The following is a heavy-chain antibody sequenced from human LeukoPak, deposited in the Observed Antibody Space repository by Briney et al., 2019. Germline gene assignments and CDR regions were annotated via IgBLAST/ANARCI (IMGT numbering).Heavy chain of an antibody. V-gene: IGHV4-59*01. D-gene: IGHD4-17*01. CDR3: AIRVYYGDYGSPVYYYYMDV. Sequence: SETLSLTCTLSGGATSRYYWSWVPQPPGKGLDWIGYIYYSGNTKYNPSLKSRVTISVDTSKNQFSLKLSSVTAADTAVYYCAIRVYYGDYGSPVYYYYMDVWGKGTTVTVSS. CDR1: GGATSRYY. CDR2: IYYSGNT. J-gene: IGHJ6*03.